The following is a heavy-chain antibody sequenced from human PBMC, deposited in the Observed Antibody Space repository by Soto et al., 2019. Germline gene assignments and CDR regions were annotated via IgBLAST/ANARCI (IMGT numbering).Heavy chain of an antibody. CDR1: GGSISSYY. CDR2: INYSGST. D-gene: IGHD1-1*01. V-gene: IGHV4-59*01. CDR3: ARVWTFHWYFDL. Sequence: QVQLQESGPGLVKPSETLSLTCTVSGGSISSYYWSWIRQPPGKGLEWIGYINYSGSTNHNPSLTRRVTTSVDPSKNQFSLKLSSVPAPDTAVYYCARVWTFHWYFDLWGRGTLVTVSS. J-gene: IGHJ2*01.